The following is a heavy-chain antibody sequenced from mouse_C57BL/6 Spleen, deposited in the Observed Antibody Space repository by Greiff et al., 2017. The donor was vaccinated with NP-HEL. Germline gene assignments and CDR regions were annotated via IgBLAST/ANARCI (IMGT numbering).Heavy chain of an antibody. D-gene: IGHD1-1*01. CDR3: TRDYYGSRDWYFDV. J-gene: IGHJ1*03. Sequence: VQLKESGEGLVKPGGSLKLSCAASGFTFSSYAMSWVRQTPEKRLEWVAYISSGGDYIYYADTVKGRFTISRDNARNTLYLQMSSLKSEDTAMYYWTRDYYGSRDWYFDVWGTGTTVTVSS. CDR2: ISSGGDYI. V-gene: IGHV5-9-1*02. CDR1: GFTFSSYA.